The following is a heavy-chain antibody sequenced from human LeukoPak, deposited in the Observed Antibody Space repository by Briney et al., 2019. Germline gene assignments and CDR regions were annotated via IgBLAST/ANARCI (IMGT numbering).Heavy chain of an antibody. D-gene: IGHD2-15*01. CDR2: ISGSGGST. CDR3: ARVACSGGSCSPFYYYYGMDV. V-gene: IGHV3-23*01. J-gene: IGHJ6*02. CDR1: GFTFSSYA. Sequence: PGGSLRLSCAASGFTFSSYAMSWVRQAPGKGLEWVSAISGSGGSTYYADSVKGRFTISRDNAKNSLYLQMNSLRAEDTAVYYCARVACSGGSCSPFYYYYGMDVWGQGTTVTVSS.